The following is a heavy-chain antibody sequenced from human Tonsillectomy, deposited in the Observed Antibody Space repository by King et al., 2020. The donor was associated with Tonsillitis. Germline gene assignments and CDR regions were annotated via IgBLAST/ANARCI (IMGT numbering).Heavy chain of an antibody. V-gene: IGHV1-18*01. CDR3: ARAGSWGAYYYDSSGYYYVDY. CDR2: ISAYNGNT. J-gene: IGHJ4*02. D-gene: IGHD3-22*01. Sequence: VQLVESGAEVKKPGASVKVSCKASGYTFTSYGISWVRQAPGQGLEWMGWISAYNGNTNYAQKLQGRVTMTTDTSTSTAYMELRGLRSDDTAVYYCARAGSWGAYYYDSSGYYYVDYWGQGTLVTVSS. CDR1: GYTFTSYG.